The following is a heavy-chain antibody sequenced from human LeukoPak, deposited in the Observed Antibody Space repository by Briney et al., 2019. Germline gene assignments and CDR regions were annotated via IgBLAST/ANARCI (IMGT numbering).Heavy chain of an antibody. Sequence: GGSLRLSCAASGFTFSSYGMSWVRQAPGKGLEWVSAISGSGGSTYYADSVKGRFTISRDNSKNSLYLQMNSLRAEDAAVYYCARGITYLDYWGQGTLVTVSS. V-gene: IGHV3-23*01. J-gene: IGHJ4*02. D-gene: IGHD3-16*01. CDR3: ARGITYLDY. CDR2: ISGSGGST. CDR1: GFTFSSYG.